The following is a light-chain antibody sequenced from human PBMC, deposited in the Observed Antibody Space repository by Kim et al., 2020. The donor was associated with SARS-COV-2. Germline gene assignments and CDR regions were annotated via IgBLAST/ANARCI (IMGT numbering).Light chain of an antibody. Sequence: EIVMTQSPATLSVSPGERATLSCRASQSVSSDLAWYQQRPGQPPRLLIYRASTRATGVPAGFSGSGSGTEFTLTISSLQSEDFAVYYCQQYNDWPPMYTFGQGTKLEI. J-gene: IGKJ2*01. CDR3: QQYNDWPPMYT. CDR1: QSVSSD. CDR2: RAS. V-gene: IGKV3-15*01.